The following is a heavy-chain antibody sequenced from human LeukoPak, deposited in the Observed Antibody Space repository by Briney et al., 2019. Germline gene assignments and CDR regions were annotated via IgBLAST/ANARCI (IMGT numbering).Heavy chain of an antibody. CDR1: GGSISSYY. CDR3: ARQQCNGGSCYSRAIWFDP. J-gene: IGHJ5*02. D-gene: IGHD2-15*01. Sequence: PSETLSLTCTVSGGSISSYYWSWIRQPPGKGLEWIGYIYYSGSTNYNPSLKSRVTISVDTSKNQFSLNLNSVTAADTAMYYCARQQCNGGSCYSRAIWFDPWGQGTLVTVSS. V-gene: IGHV4-59*08. CDR2: IYYSGST.